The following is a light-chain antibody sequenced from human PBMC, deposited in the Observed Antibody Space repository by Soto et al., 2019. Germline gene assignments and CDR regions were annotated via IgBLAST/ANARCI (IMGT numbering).Light chain of an antibody. V-gene: IGKV2D-29*01. CDR2: EVS. Sequence: DLVMTQTPVSLSVTPGQPASMSCKSSQRLLHSDGKTSLFSYLQRPGQPPQLLISEVSNRFSGVPDRFSGSGSGTLFTLKISRVEADDVGFYYCMQSLQPPITFGQGTRREIK. CDR3: MQSLQPPIT. J-gene: IGKJ5*01. CDR1: QRLLHSDGKTS.